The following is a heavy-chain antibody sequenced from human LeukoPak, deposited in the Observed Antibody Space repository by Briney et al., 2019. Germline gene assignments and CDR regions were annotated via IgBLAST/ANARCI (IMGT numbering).Heavy chain of an antibody. CDR1: GGSISSGDYY. CDR2: IYYSGGT. V-gene: IGHV4-30-4*01. Sequence: SQTLSLTCTVSGGSISSGDYYWRWIRQPPGKGLEWIGYIYYSGGTYYNPSLKSRVTISVDTSKNQFSLKLSSVTAADTAVYYCAREVTVVRGPQGWFDPWGQGTLVTVSS. CDR3: AREVTVVRGPQGWFDP. D-gene: IGHD3-10*01. J-gene: IGHJ5*02.